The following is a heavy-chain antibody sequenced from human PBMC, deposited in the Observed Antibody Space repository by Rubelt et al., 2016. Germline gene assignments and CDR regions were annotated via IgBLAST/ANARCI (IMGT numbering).Heavy chain of an antibody. J-gene: IGHJ5*02. CDR2: INHSGST. CDR3: ARGGRYYGSGSYQRHNWFDP. Sequence: QVQLQQWGAGLLKPSETLSLTCAVYGGSFSGYYWSWIRQPPGKGLEWVGEINHSGSTHYNPSLMSRVTVSVDSSKNHVAGKLSSVTAADTAVYYCARGGRYYGSGSYQRHNWFDPWGQGTLVTVSS. D-gene: IGHD3-10*01. V-gene: IGHV4-34*01. CDR1: GGSFSGYY.